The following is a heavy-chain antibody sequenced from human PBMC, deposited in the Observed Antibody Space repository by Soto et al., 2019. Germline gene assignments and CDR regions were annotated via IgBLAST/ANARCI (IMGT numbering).Heavy chain of an antibody. J-gene: IGHJ2*01. Sequence: KESGPTLVNPTQTLTLTCTFSGFSLSSSGVGVGWIRQPPGKALEWLALIYGDGDERYSPSLKSRLTITRDTSRNQVVLRMTNMDPVDTATYYCAHRSTTDWFFDLWGRGTLVTVSS. D-gene: IGHD4-17*01. CDR3: AHRSTTDWFFDL. V-gene: IGHV2-5*02. CDR2: IYGDGDE. CDR1: GFSLSSSGVG.